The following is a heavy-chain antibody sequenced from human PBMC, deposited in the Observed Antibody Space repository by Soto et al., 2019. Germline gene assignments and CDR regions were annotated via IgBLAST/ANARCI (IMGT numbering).Heavy chain of an antibody. V-gene: IGHV1-18*01. CDR3: ARGGQWDFLSDY. J-gene: IGHJ4*02. CDR2: VSAYNGNT. CDR1: GYTFTRYY. Sequence: QVQLVQSGAEVKKPGASVKVYCMASGYTFTRYYINWVRQAPGQGLEWMGWVSAYNGNTHYEQKLQGRVTLTTDTSTSTAYMELRSLRSDDTAVYFCARGGQWDFLSDYWGQGTLVTVSS. D-gene: IGHD1-26*01.